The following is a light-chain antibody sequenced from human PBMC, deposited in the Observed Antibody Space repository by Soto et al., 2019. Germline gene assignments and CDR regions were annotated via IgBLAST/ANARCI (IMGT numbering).Light chain of an antibody. Sequence: EIVMTQSPATLSLSPGERATLSCRASQTVSSNLAWYQQKPGQAPRLLIHGASTRATGVPARFSGSGSGTEFTLTISDLQSEDVAVYYCQQYHNWPPQYTFGQGTKLQIK. CDR2: GAS. J-gene: IGKJ2*01. CDR3: QQYHNWPPQYT. V-gene: IGKV3-15*01. CDR1: QTVSSN.